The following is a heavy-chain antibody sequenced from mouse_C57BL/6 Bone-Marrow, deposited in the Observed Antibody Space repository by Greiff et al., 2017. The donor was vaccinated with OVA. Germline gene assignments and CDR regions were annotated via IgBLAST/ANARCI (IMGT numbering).Heavy chain of an antibody. D-gene: IGHD1-1*02. Sequence: VQLQQSGPELVKPGASVKLSCKASGYTFTSYDINWVKQRPGQGLEWFGWIYPRDGSTKYNEKFKGKATLTVDTSSSTAYMELHSLTSEDSAVYFCARDWTWVGYLDYWGQGTTLTVSS. CDR1: GYTFTSYD. V-gene: IGHV1-85*01. CDR3: ARDWTWVGYLDY. J-gene: IGHJ2*01. CDR2: IYPRDGST.